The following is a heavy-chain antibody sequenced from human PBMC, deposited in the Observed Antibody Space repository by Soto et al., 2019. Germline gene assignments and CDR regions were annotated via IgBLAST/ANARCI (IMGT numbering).Heavy chain of an antibody. V-gene: IGHV3-33*06. Sequence: QPGGSLRLSCVASGFIFSSYGMHWVRQAPGKGLEWVAVVWFDGSNEFYADSVKDRFTISRDNSKKTLFLQMNSLRAEDTAVYYCAKMVGVSVAAAGFDLWGQGTLVTVSS. CDR2: VWFDGSNE. CDR3: AKMVGVSVAAAGFDL. J-gene: IGHJ4*02. D-gene: IGHD6-13*01. CDR1: GFIFSSYG.